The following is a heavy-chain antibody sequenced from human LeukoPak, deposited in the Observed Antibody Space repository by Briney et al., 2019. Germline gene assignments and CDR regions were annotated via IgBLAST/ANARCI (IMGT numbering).Heavy chain of an antibody. J-gene: IGHJ4*02. CDR3: ARVPPGGWYYFDY. CDR1: GFTSSSYA. Sequence: PGGSLRLSCAASGFTSSSYAMSWVRQAPGKGLEWVSGIIGSGGTTYYADSVKGRFTISRDNSKNTLYLQMNSLRAEDTAVYYCARVPPGGWYYFDYWGQGTLVTVSS. CDR2: IIGSGGTT. V-gene: IGHV3-23*01. D-gene: IGHD6-19*01.